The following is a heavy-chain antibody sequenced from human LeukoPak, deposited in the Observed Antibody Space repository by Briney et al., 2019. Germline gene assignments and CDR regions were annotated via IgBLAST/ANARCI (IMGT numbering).Heavy chain of an antibody. V-gene: IGHV3-23*01. CDR3: AKDSTVTTLYYFDY. CDR1: GFTFSSYA. Sequence: GGSLRLSCAASGFTFSSYAMSWVRQAPGKGLKWVSAISGSGGSTYYADSVKGRFTISRDNSKNTLYLQMNGLRAEDTAVYYCAKDSTVTTLYYFDYWGQGTLVTVSS. CDR2: ISGSGGST. J-gene: IGHJ4*02. D-gene: IGHD4-11*01.